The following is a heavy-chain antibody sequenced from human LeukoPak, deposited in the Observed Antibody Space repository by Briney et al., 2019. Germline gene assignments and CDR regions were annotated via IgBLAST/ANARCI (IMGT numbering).Heavy chain of an antibody. Sequence: PSETLSLTCAVYGGSFSGYYWSWIRQPPGKGLEWIGYIYYSGSTYYNPSLKSRVTISVDTSKNQFSLKLSSVTAADTAVYYCARGLDYGDYTPFDYWGQGTLVTVSS. V-gene: IGHV4-34*01. CDR2: IYYSGST. CDR3: ARGLDYGDYTPFDY. D-gene: IGHD4-17*01. J-gene: IGHJ4*02. CDR1: GGSFSGYY.